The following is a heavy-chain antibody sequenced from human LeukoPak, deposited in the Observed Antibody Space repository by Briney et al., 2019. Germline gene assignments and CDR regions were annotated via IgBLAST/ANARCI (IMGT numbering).Heavy chain of an antibody. D-gene: IGHD3-9*01. J-gene: IGHJ5*01. CDR3: ARERITISNWFYP. V-gene: IGHV3-74*01. CDR2: INSDGGNI. Sequence: GGSLRLSCAASGFTLSNYWMHWVRHAPGKGLVWVSRINSDGGNINYADSVKGRFTISRDNAKNTLYLQMNSLRAEDMAVYYCARERITISNWFYPWGQGTLVTVSS. CDR1: GFTLSNYW.